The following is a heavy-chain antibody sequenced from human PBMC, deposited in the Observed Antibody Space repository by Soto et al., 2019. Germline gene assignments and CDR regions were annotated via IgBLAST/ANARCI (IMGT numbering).Heavy chain of an antibody. CDR3: AREDIAYCGGDCPTGAFDI. J-gene: IGHJ3*02. D-gene: IGHD2-21*02. CDR2: IYHSGST. V-gene: IGHV4-30-2*01. Sequence: KASETLSLTCAVSGGSISSGGYSWSWIRQPPGKGLEWIGYIYHSGSTYYNPSLKSRVTISVDRSENQFSLKLSSVTAADTAVYYCAREDIAYCGGDCPTGAFDIWGQGTMVTVSS. CDR1: GGSISSGGYS.